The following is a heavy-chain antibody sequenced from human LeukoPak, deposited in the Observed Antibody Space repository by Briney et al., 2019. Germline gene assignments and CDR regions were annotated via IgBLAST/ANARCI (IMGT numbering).Heavy chain of an antibody. V-gene: IGHV1-2*02. D-gene: IGHD2-21*02. J-gene: IGHJ5*02. CDR1: GYTFTGYY. CDR2: INPNSGGT. CDR3: ARDVHPSTAFDP. Sequence: ASVKVSCKASGYTFTGYYMHWVRQAPGQGLEWMGWINPNSGGTNYAQKFQGRVTMTRDTSISTAYMELSRLRSDDTAVYYCARDVHPSTAFDPWGQGTLVTVSS.